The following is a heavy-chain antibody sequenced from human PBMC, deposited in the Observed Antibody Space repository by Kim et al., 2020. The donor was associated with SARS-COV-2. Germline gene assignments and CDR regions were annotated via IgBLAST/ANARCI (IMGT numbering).Heavy chain of an antibody. CDR1: GGSISSYY. CDR3: ARLGDTRDY. D-gene: IGHD3-16*01. J-gene: IGHJ4*02. CDR2: IYYSGST. Sequence: SETLSLPCTVSGGSISSYYWTWIRQPPGKGLEWIGYIYYSGSTNYNPSLKSRVTISVDTSKNQFSLKLSSVTAADTAVYYCARLGDTRDYWGQGTLVTVSS. V-gene: IGHV4-59*08.